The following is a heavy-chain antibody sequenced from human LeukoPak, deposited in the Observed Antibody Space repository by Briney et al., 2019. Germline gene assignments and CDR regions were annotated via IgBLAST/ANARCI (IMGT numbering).Heavy chain of an antibody. J-gene: IGHJ3*02. Sequence: GGSLRLSCAASGFTFSSYWMSWVRQAPGKGLEWVANIRQDGSEKYYVDSVKGRFTISRDNAKNSLYLQMNSLRAEDTAVYYCAVYYYDSSGYSRGAFDIWGQGTMVTVSS. CDR3: AVYYYDSSGYSRGAFDI. CDR1: GFTFSSYW. CDR2: IRQDGSEK. V-gene: IGHV3-7*01. D-gene: IGHD3-22*01.